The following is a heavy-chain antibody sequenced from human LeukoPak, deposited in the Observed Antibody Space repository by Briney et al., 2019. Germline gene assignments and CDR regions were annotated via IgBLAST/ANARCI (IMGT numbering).Heavy chain of an antibody. J-gene: IGHJ4*02. D-gene: IGHD4-17*01. CDR1: GYTFTTYG. Sequence: GASVKVSCKASGYTFTTYGISWVRRAPGQGLEWMGWINPYNGDTNYAQKFQGRVTLTTDTSTSTAYMDLRSLRSDDTAMYYCAREIYGRFDFWGQGTLVTVSS. CDR2: INPYNGDT. V-gene: IGHV1-18*01. CDR3: AREIYGRFDF.